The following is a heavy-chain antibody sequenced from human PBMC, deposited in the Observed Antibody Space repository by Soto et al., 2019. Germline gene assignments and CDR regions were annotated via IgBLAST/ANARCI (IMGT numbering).Heavy chain of an antibody. CDR2: INHSGSS. D-gene: IGHD3-22*01. CDR1: GGSFNSYY. V-gene: IGHV4-34*01. CDR3: ARWNYHHYHHSSGNFRTSYYFDS. Sequence: SETLSLTCAVYGGSFNSYYWSWIRHPPGKGLEWIGEINHSGSSNYSPSLKGRLTISADTSKNQLSLKLTSVTAADSAVYYCARWNYHHYHHSSGNFRTSYYFDSWGQGTLVTVSS. J-gene: IGHJ4*02.